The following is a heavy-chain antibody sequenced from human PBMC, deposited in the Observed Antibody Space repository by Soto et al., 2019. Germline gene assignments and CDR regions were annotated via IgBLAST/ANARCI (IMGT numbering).Heavy chain of an antibody. D-gene: IGHD6-19*01. CDR3: AKALGYSSSPEGFDY. Sequence: SQTLSLTCAISGASVSSNGASWNWLRQSQSRGLEWLGRTYYRSKWDNDYAVSVRGRITINPDNSNNMLYLQMNSLGAEDTAVYYCAKALGYSSSPEGFDYWGQGTLVTVSS. CDR2: TYYRSKWDN. V-gene: IGHV6-1*01. CDR1: GASVSSNGAS. J-gene: IGHJ4*02.